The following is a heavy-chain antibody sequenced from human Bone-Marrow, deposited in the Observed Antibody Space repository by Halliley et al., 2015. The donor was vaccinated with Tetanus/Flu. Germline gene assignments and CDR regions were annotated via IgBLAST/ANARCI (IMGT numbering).Heavy chain of an antibody. D-gene: IGHD5-12*01. J-gene: IGHJ5*02. Sequence: TLSLTCTVSGYSISSGHYWGWTRQSPGKGLEWIGSIYRSGSTYYHPSLKRRVTISADMSKYQFSSNLNSVTDADTAVYYCARAGRIGYETPFDPWGQGTLVTVSS. CDR3: ARAGRIGYETPFDP. V-gene: IGHV4-38-2*02. CDR2: IYRSGST. CDR1: GYSISSGHY.